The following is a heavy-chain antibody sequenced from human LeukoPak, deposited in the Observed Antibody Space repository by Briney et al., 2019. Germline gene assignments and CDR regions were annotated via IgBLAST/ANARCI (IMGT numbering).Heavy chain of an antibody. Sequence: SETLSLTCTVSGGSISSYYWSWIRQPPGKGLEWIGYIYYSGSTNYNPSLKSRVTISVDTSKNQFSLKLSSVTAADTAVYYCAREGGRYNWFDPWGQETLVTVSS. CDR3: AREGGRYNWFDP. J-gene: IGHJ5*02. CDR1: GGSISSYY. D-gene: IGHD3-16*01. V-gene: IGHV4-59*01. CDR2: IYYSGST.